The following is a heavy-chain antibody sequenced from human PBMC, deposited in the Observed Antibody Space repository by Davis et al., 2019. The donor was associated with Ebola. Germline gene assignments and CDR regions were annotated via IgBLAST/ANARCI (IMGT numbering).Heavy chain of an antibody. CDR3: AKQSSSSWFYYGMDV. J-gene: IGHJ6*04. D-gene: IGHD6-13*01. CDR1: GFTFDDYA. V-gene: IGHV3-9*01. Sequence: SLKISCAASGFTFDDYAMHWVRQAPGKGLEWVSGISWNSGSIGYADSVKGRFTISRDNAKNSLYLQMNSLRAEDTALYYCAKQSSSSWFYYGMDVWGKGTTVTVSS. CDR2: ISWNSGSI.